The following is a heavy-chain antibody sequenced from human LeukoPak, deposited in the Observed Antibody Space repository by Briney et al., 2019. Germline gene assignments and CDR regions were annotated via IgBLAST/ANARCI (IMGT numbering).Heavy chain of an antibody. Sequence: GGSLRLSCAASGFTFSRYWMSWVRQAPGKGLEGLANIKEDGSEKYYVDSVKGRFTISRDNAKNSLYLQMNSLRAEDTSVYYCASGSREWWGQGTLVTVSS. D-gene: IGHD3-10*01. CDR3: ASGSREW. V-gene: IGHV3-7*01. J-gene: IGHJ4*02. CDR2: IKEDGSEK. CDR1: GFTFSRYW.